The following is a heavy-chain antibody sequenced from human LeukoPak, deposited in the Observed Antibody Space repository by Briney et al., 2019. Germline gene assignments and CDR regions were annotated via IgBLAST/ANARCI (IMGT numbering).Heavy chain of an antibody. CDR1: GFTASSNY. CDR2: IYSGGST. V-gene: IGHV3-66*02. D-gene: IGHD1-1*01. J-gene: IGHJ4*02. CDR3: ARVFSGTFDY. Sequence: PGGSLRLSCAASGFTASSNYMSWVRQAPGKGLEWVSVIYSGGSTYYADSVKGRFTISRDNSKNTLYLQMNSLRAEDTAVYYCARVFSGTFDYWGQGTLVTVSS.